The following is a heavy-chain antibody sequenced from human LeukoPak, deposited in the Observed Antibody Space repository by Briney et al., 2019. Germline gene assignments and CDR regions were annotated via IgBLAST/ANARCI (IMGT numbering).Heavy chain of an antibody. CDR3: ARDDSSGWPYYYYGMDV. CDR2: ISAYNGNT. V-gene: IGHV1-18*01. Sequence: GASVKVSCKASGYTFTSYGISWVRQAPGQGLEWMGWISAYNGNTNYAQKLQGRVTMTTDTSTSTAYMELRSLRSDDTAVYYCARDDSSGWPYYYYGMDVWGQGTTVTVSS. D-gene: IGHD6-19*01. J-gene: IGHJ6*02. CDR1: GYTFTSYG.